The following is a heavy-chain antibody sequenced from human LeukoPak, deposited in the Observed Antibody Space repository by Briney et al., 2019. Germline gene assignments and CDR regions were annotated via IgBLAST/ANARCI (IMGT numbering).Heavy chain of an antibody. CDR1: GFTFSSFS. J-gene: IGHJ4*02. CDR3: ARTPRYWFDY. D-gene: IGHD2-21*01. V-gene: IGHV3-21*01. CDR2: ISGSGTYI. Sequence: GGSLRLSCAASGFTFSSFSVHWVRQAPGGGLAWVSSISGSGTYIYYADSVKRRFTISRDNAKNSLYLQMNSLRAEDTAVYYCARTPRYWFDYWGQGTLVTVSS.